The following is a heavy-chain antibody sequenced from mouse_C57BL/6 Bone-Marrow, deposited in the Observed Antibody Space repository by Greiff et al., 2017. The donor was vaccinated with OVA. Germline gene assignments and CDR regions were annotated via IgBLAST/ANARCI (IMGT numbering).Heavy chain of an antibody. V-gene: IGHV1-15*01. D-gene: IGHD1-1*01. Sequence: QVQLQQSGAELVRPGASVTLSCKASGYTFTDYEMHWVKQTPVHGLEWIGAIDPETGGTAYNQMFKGKAILTADKSSSTAYMELRSLTSEDSAVYYCTKSRDYYGSSDLCWYFDVWGTGTTVTVSS. CDR2: IDPETGGT. CDR1: GYTFTDYE. CDR3: TKSRDYYGSSDLCWYFDV. J-gene: IGHJ1*03.